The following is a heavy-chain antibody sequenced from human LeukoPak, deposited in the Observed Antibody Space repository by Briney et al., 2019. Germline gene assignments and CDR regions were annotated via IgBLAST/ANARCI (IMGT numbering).Heavy chain of an antibody. CDR3: ARGVGATHWFDP. CDR1: GGSISSYY. J-gene: IGHJ5*02. V-gene: IGHV4-59*01. Sequence: SETLSLTCTVSGGSISSYYWSWIRQPPGKGLEWIGYIYYSGSTNYNPSLKSRVTISVDTSKNQFSLKLSSVTAADTAVYYCARGVGATHWFDPWGQGTLVTVSS. CDR2: IYYSGST. D-gene: IGHD1-26*01.